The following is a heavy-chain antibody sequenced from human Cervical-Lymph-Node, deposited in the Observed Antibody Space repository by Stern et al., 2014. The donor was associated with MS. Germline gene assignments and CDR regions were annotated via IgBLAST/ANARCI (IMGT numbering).Heavy chain of an antibody. CDR3: AKDRATNSIFGVVSGAFDI. CDR2: LSGSGDRT. CDR1: GFAFSSFP. D-gene: IGHD3-3*01. V-gene: IGHV3-23*04. Sequence: EVQLEESGGGLVQPGGSLRLSCSASGFAFSSFPMNWVRQTPRQRLELVSALSGSGDRTFYAVSSQGRITIARHNSKNTLYLQMDSLRAEDTAVYYCAKDRATNSIFGVVSGAFDIWGQGTMVTVSS. J-gene: IGHJ3*02.